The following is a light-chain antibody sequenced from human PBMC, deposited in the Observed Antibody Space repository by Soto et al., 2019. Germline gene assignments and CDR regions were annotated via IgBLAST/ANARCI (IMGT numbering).Light chain of an antibody. CDR1: NIGSKG. CDR3: QVWDSNSEQIYV. V-gene: IGLV3-21*02. CDR2: DDS. J-gene: IGLJ1*01. Sequence: SYELTQPPSVSVAPGQTARVTCGGANIGSKGVHWYRQTPGQAPVMVLYDDSDRPSGIPERISGSNSGNTATLTISNIEAGDEADYNCQVWDSNSEQIYVFGGGTKVTVL.